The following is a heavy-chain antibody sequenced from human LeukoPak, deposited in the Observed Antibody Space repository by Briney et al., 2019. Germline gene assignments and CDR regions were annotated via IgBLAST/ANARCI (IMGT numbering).Heavy chain of an antibody. J-gene: IGHJ4*02. Sequence: PSETLSLTCTVSGGSISSYYWSWIRQPPGKGLEWIGYIDYSGTTKYNPSLKSRVTISGDMSKNQCSLKLRSVTAADKAVYYCARDGGIVGAGIDYWGQGTLVTVSS. D-gene: IGHD1-26*01. CDR1: GGSISSYY. CDR2: IDYSGTT. CDR3: ARDGGIVGAGIDY. V-gene: IGHV4-59*01.